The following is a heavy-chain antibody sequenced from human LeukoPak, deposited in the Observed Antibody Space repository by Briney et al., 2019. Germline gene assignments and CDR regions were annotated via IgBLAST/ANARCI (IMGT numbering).Heavy chain of an antibody. CDR2: IYYSGST. J-gene: IGHJ4*02. V-gene: IGHV4-61*08. Sequence: SETLSLTCAVSGGSISSGGYSWSWIRQPPGKGLEWIGYIYYSGSTNYNPSLKSRVTISVDTSKNQFSLKLSSVTAADTAVYYCAREVGATGFDYWGQGTLVTVSS. CDR1: GGSISSGGYS. D-gene: IGHD1-26*01. CDR3: AREVGATGFDY.